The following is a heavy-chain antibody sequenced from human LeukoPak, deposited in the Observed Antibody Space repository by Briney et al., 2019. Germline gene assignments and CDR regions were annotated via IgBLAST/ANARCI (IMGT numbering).Heavy chain of an antibody. D-gene: IGHD7-27*01. V-gene: IGHV5-51*01. CDR3: VRRTTGEYYFDY. J-gene: IGHJ4*02. CDR2: IYPGDSDI. CDR1: GYSFTSYW. Sequence: GESLKISCKGSGYSFTSYWIGWVRQMPGKGLEWMGIIYPGDSDIRYSPSFQGQVNISADKSISTAYLQWSSLKASDTAVYYCVRRTTGEYYFDYWGQGTLVTVSS.